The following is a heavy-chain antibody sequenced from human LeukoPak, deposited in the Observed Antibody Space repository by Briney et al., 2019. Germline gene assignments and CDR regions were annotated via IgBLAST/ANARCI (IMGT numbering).Heavy chain of an antibody. CDR2: IYYSGTT. CDR3: ARVLSSGWAGFDH. Sequence: SETLSLTCTVSGASINSYYWTWIRQPPGKGLEWIAHIYYSGTTNYNPSLKSRVTISVDTSKNQFSLKLSSVTAADTAVYYCARVLSSGWAGFDHWGQGALVTVSS. CDR1: GASINSYY. J-gene: IGHJ4*02. D-gene: IGHD6-19*01. V-gene: IGHV4-59*01.